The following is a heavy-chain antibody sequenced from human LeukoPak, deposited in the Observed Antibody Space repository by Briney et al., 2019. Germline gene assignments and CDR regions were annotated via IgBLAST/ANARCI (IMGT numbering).Heavy chain of an antibody. CDR1: GGTFSSYA. D-gene: IGHD1-1*01. Sequence: SSVKVSCKASGGTFSSYAISWVRQAPGQGLEWMGGIIPIFGTANYAQKFQGRVTITADESTSTAYMELSSLRSEDTAVYYCARAERGLGTTGTTPNYYYYMDVWGKGTTVTVSS. CDR2: IIPIFGTA. V-gene: IGHV1-69*01. J-gene: IGHJ6*03. CDR3: ARAERGLGTTGTTPNYYYYMDV.